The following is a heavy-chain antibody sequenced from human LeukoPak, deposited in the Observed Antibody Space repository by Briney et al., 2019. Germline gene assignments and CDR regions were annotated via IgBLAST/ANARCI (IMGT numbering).Heavy chain of an antibody. V-gene: IGHV4-34*01. CDR1: GGSFSGYY. J-gene: IGHJ4*02. D-gene: IGHD6-13*01. CDR3: AREVKPIAAAGRRRKYYFDY. Sequence: SETLSLTCAVYGGSFSGYYWSWIRQPPGKGVEWVGSIYYSGSTYYNPSLKSRVTISVDTSKNQFSLKLSSVTAADTAVYYCAREVKPIAAAGRRRKYYFDYWGQGTLVTVSS. CDR2: IYYSGST.